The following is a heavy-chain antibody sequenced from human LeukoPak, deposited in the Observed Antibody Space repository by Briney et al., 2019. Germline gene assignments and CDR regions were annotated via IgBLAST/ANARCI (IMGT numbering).Heavy chain of an antibody. CDR3: ARGRGGPKESFDY. Sequence: SETLSLTCTVSGGSISSSTYYWAWIRQPPGKGLEWVGNIFYSGSTYYNPSLKSRVAISVDTSKNQFSLKLSSVTAADTAVYYCARGRGGPKESFDYWGQGTLVTVSS. CDR2: IFYSGST. J-gene: IGHJ4*02. CDR1: GGSISSSTYY. V-gene: IGHV4-39*07. D-gene: IGHD3-16*01.